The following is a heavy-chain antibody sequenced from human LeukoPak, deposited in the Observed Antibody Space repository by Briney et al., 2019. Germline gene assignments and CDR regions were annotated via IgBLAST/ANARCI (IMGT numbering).Heavy chain of an antibody. CDR3: AREKSPIITQNDY. CDR2: ISSSSSTI. Sequence: GGSLRLSCAASGFTFSSYSMNWVRQAPGKGLEWVSYISSSSSTIYYADSVKGRFTISRDNAKNSLYLQMNSLRAEDTAVYYCAREKSPIITQNDYWGQGTLVTVSS. J-gene: IGHJ4*02. D-gene: IGHD3-22*01. V-gene: IGHV3-48*04. CDR1: GFTFSSYS.